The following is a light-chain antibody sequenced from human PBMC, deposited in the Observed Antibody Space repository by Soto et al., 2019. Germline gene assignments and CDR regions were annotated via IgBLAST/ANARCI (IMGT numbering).Light chain of an antibody. CDR3: QQCNNWPPEIT. CDR1: QNISIY. V-gene: IGKV3-11*01. Sequence: IVLTQSPATLSLSPGERATLSCRASQNISIYLAWYQQKPGQAPRLLIYDASNRATGIPARFSGSGSGTDFTLNISSLEPEDFAVYYCQQCNNWPPEITFGQGTRLDI. J-gene: IGKJ5*01. CDR2: DAS.